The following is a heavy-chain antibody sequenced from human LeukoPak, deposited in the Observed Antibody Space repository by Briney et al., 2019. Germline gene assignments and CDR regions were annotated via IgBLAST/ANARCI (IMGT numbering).Heavy chain of an antibody. D-gene: IGHD2-2*02. CDR1: GVSITSFY. J-gene: IGHJ4*02. V-gene: IGHV4-59*01. CDR3: AAVPAAIQWFTLDY. Sequence: PSETLSLTCTVSGVSITSFYWSWIRQSPGKGLEWIGYIFYSGSTNYNPSLKSRVTISVDTSKNQFSLKLSSVTAADTAVYYCAAVPAAIQWFTLDYWGQGTLVTVSS. CDR2: IFYSGST.